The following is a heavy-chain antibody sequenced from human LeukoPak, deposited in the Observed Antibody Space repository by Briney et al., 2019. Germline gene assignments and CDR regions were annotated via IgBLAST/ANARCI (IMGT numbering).Heavy chain of an antibody. V-gene: IGHV3-30*02. J-gene: IGHJ4*02. CDR2: ITYDGGNK. D-gene: IGHD7-27*01. Sequence: GGSLRLSCAASGFTFSSYGMHWVRQAPGKGLEWVAFITYDGGNKHYADSVKGRFTVSRDNSKNTLYLQMNSLRAEDTAVYYCAKELGGYFDYWGQGTLVTVSS. CDR3: AKELGGYFDY. CDR1: GFTFSSYG.